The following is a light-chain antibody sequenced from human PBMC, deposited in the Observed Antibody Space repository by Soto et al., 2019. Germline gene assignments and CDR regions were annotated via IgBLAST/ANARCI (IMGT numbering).Light chain of an antibody. CDR2: DAS. CDR1: QKVRNN. Sequence: VLTQNPGTPSLSQGEKITLSCRARQKVRNNYLAWYQQKPGQAPRLLIYDASSRATGIPDRFSGSGSGTEFTLTISGLQSEDFAVYYCQQYNNWPPITFGQGTRLDIK. CDR3: QQYNNWPPIT. V-gene: IGKV3D-15*01. J-gene: IGKJ5*01.